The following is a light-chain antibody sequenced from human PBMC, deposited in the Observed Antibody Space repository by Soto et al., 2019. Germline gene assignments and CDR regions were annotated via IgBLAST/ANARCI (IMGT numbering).Light chain of an antibody. CDR2: GAS. CDR1: QSVSSS. CDR3: QHYNSYSEA. J-gene: IGKJ1*01. Sequence: EVVMTQSPATLSVSPGDRATLSCRASQSVSSSLAWYQQKPGQAPRLLIHGASSRATGIPDRFSGSGSGTDFTLTISRLEPEDFAVYYCQHYNSYSEAFGQGTKVDIK. V-gene: IGKV3D-15*01.